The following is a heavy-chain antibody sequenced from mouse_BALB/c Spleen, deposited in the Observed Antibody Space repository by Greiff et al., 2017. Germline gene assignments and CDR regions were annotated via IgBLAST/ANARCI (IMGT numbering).Heavy chain of an antibody. Sequence: VMLVESGPGLVAPSQSLSITCTASGFSLTSYGVHWVRQPPGKGLEWLGVIWAGGSTNYNSALMSRLSISKDNSNRQDFLKMNSLQTVDTAMYYCARDQLDYWGQGTSVTVSS. V-gene: IGHV2-9*02. CDR1: GFSLTSYG. J-gene: IGHJ4*01. CDR2: IWAGGST. CDR3: ARDQLDY.